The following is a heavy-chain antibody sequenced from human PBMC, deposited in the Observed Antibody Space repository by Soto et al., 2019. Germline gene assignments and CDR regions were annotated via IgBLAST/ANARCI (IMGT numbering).Heavy chain of an antibody. J-gene: IGHJ4*02. CDR2: IYYSGST. V-gene: IGHV4-59*01. CDR3: ATTLPRSRQIDY. D-gene: IGHD2-15*01. Sequence: SETLSLTCTVSGGSISSYCWSWIRQPPGKGLEWIGYIYYSGSTNYNPSLKSRVTISVDTSKNQFSLKLSSVTAADTAVYYCATTLPRSRQIDYWGQGTLVTVSS. CDR1: GGSISSYC.